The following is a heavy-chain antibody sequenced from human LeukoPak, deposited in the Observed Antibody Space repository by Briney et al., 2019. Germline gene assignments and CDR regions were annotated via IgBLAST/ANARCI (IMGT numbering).Heavy chain of an antibody. CDR2: MSWNSGSI. D-gene: IGHD2-2*01. J-gene: IGHJ3*02. CDR1: GFTFDDYA. Sequence: GGSLRLSCAASGFTFDDYAMHWVRQAPGKGLEGVSGMSWNSGSIGYADSVKGRFTISRDNAKNSLYLQMNSLRAEDTAVYYCAKDLFYCSSTSCYADAFDIWGQGTMVTVSS. CDR3: AKDLFYCSSTSCYADAFDI. V-gene: IGHV3-9*01.